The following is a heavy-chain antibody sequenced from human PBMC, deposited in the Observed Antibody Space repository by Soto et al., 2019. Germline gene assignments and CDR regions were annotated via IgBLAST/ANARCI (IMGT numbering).Heavy chain of an antibody. Sequence: QVQLVQSGTEVKKPGSSVKVSCKASGGTVSSHAISWVRHAPGGGLEWLGGSIPSFGPPHYAQKSQGRVTITADESTTTAHREMSSLRSEDTAVYYFERDLDEERLLQMHCVQGTLVTVSS. CDR3: ERDLDEERLLQMH. J-gene: IGHJ4*02. CDR1: GGTVSSHA. D-gene: IGHD2-21*01. CDR2: SIPSFGPP. V-gene: IGHV1-69*12.